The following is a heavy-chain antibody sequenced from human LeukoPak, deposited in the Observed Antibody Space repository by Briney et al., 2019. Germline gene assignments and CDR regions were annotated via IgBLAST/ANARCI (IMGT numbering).Heavy chain of an antibody. Sequence: PGRSLRLSCAASGFTFNSHGMYGVRQAPGKGLEWVAVIWHDGSAEFYGDSVRGRFRISRDDSKNTLYLQMDSLRVEDTALYYCAKDHRGGWSGYFDSWGQGTLVTVSS. V-gene: IGHV3-33*06. D-gene: IGHD6-19*01. CDR1: GFTFNSHG. J-gene: IGHJ4*02. CDR3: AKDHRGGWSGYFDS. CDR2: IWHDGSAE.